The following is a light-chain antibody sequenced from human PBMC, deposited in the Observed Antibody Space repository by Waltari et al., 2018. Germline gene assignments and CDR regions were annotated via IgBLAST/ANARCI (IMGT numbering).Light chain of an antibody. CDR2: VTSDGRQ. CDR3: QTWASGLYV. Sequence: QLVLTQSPSASASPGASVKLTCTLSGGHSGSAIAWPQQHPEKGPRFLMKVTSDGRQNKGDGIPDRFSGSSSGAERSLTISSLQSEDEADYYCQTWASGLYVFGTGTKVTVV. V-gene: IGLV4-69*01. J-gene: IGLJ1*01. CDR1: GGHSGSA.